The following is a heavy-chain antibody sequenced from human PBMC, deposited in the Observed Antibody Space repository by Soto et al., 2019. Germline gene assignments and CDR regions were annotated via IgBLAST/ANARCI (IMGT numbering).Heavy chain of an antibody. Sequence: PSETLSLTCTVSGGSISGYYWIWIRQPPGKGLEWIGYIYYSGSTYYNPSLKSRVTISVDTSKNQFSLKLSSVTAADTAVYYCASKPTTVTTPTHYFDYWGQGTLVTV. CDR3: ASKPTTVTTPTHYFDY. V-gene: IGHV4-59*06. D-gene: IGHD4-17*01. CDR2: IYYSGST. J-gene: IGHJ4*02. CDR1: GGSISGYY.